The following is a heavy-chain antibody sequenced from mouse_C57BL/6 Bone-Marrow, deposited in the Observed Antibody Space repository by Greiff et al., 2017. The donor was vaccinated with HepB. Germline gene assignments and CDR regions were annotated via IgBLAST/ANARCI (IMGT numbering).Heavy chain of an antibody. CDR1: GFTFSSYG. CDR2: ISSGGSYT. Sequence: EVKLVESGGDLVKPGGSLKLSCAASGFTFSSYGMSWVRQTPDKRLEWVATISSGGSYTYYPDSVKGRFTISRDNAKNTLYLQMSSLKSEDTAMYYCARQGDVFDYWGQGTTLTVSS. J-gene: IGHJ2*01. CDR3: ARQGDVFDY. V-gene: IGHV5-6*01.